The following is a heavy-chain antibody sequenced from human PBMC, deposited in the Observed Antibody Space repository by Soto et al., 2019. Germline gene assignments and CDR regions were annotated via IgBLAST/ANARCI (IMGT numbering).Heavy chain of an antibody. V-gene: IGHV4-31*03. Sequence: QVQLQESGPGLVKPSQTLSLTCSVSGGSISSGGYYWSWVRQHPGKGLEWIGYIYSSGSTYHNPSLESRVSISIDTSKNHFSLKLTSVTAAYTAVYFCARGTYTYGYAIDIWGQGTLVTVSS. D-gene: IGHD5-18*01. CDR2: IYSSGST. CDR1: GGSISSGGYY. CDR3: ARGTYTYGYAIDI. J-gene: IGHJ4*02.